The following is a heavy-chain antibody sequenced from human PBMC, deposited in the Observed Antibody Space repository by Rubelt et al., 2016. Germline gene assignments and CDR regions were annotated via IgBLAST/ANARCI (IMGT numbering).Heavy chain of an antibody. D-gene: IGHD3/OR15-3a*01. CDR3: AKGTGPRRGGTDY. CDR2: VSGSGGST. CDR1: GFTFSSYA. J-gene: IGHJ4*02. V-gene: IGHV3-23*01. Sequence: EVQLLESGGGLAQPGGSLRLSCAASGFTFSSYAMSWVRQAPGKGLEWVSAVSGSGGSTYYADSVKCRFPTSDDNSKNTLYLQRNSLGAEDTAVYYGAKGTGPRRGGTDYWGQGTLVTVSS.